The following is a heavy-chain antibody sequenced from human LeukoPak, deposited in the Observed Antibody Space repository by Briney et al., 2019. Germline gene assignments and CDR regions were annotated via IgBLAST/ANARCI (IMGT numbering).Heavy chain of an antibody. V-gene: IGHV4-34*01. CDR1: GGSFSGYY. Sequence: SETLSLTCAVYGGSFSGYYWSWIRQPPGKGLEWIGEINHSGSTNYNPSLKSRVTISVDTSKNQFSLKLSSVTAADTAVYYCARGRIVLRFLGWFPGAFDIWGQGTMVTVSS. J-gene: IGHJ3*02. CDR3: ARGRIVLRFLGWFPGAFDI. D-gene: IGHD3-3*01. CDR2: INHSGST.